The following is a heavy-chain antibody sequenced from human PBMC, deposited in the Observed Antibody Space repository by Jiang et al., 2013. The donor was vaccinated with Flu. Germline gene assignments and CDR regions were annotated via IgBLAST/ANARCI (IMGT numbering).Heavy chain of an antibody. CDR3: ARPGSTIDAFDI. V-gene: IGHV1-46*01. CDR1: GYTFTSYY. Sequence: GAEVKKPGASVKVSCKASGYTFTSYYLHWVRQAPGQGLEWMGIIDPSGGSRSYTQKFQGRVTMTRDTSTTTVYMEMSNLRSEDTAVYYCARPGSTIDAFDIWGQGTMVTVSS. CDR2: IDPSGGSR. D-gene: IGHD5-24*01. J-gene: IGHJ3*02.